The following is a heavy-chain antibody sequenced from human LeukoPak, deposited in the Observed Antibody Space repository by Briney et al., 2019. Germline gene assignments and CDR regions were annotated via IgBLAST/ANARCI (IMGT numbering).Heavy chain of an antibody. CDR3: AISHKWLLLDY. V-gene: IGHV4-34*01. J-gene: IGHJ4*02. CDR2: INHSGIT. CDR1: GASFSGYY. D-gene: IGHD2-15*01. Sequence: ETLSLTCAFYGASFSGYYWRWVRRPPGKGLEWIGEINHSGITTYNPSLKSRVTISVDTSKKQFSLKLNSVTAADTAVYYCAISHKWLLLDYWGQGTLVTVSS.